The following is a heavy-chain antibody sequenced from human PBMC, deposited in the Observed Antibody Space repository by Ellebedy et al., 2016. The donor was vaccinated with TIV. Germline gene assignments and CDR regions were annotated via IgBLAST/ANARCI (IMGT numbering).Heavy chain of an antibody. D-gene: IGHD6-13*01. V-gene: IGHV1-18*01. CDR3: ARDRTTAAAGHFYYYMDV. CDR2: ISAYNGNT. CDR1: GYTFTSYG. Sequence: ASVKVSCKASGYTFTSYGINWVRQAPGQGLEWMGWISAYNGNTNYAQKFQGRVTMTTDKSTSTAYMDLRSLRSDDTAVYFCARDRTTAAAGHFYYYMDVWGKGTTVTVSS. J-gene: IGHJ6*03.